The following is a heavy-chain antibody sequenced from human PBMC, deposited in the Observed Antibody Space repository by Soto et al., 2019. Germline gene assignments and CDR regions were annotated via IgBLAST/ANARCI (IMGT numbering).Heavy chain of an antibody. CDR1: GYTFTGYS. CDR3: ARESTRTTAPDY. CDR2: FNAGSGNT. J-gene: IGHJ4*02. D-gene: IGHD4-17*01. Sequence: ASVKVSCKASGYTFTGYSMHWVRQAPGQRLEWMGWFNAGSGNTKYSQKFQDRVTITRDTSATTAYMELSSLRYEDTAVYYCARESTRTTAPDYWGQGTLVTVSS. V-gene: IGHV1-3*01.